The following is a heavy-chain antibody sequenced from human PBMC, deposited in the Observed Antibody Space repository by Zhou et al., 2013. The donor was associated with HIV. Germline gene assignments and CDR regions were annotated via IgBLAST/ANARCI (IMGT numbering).Heavy chain of an antibody. Sequence: QVHLVQSGAEVKKAGSSVRVSCKASGVTFRGFVFSWVRQAPGQGLEWMGNIIPLFGTTNYAQTFQGRVTITADESTNTAYMDLSSLRYEDTALYYCVREGIPGTGSTFDGWGQGTLVTISS. CDR2: IIPLFGTT. J-gene: IGHJ4*02. V-gene: IGHV1-69*15. D-gene: IGHD1-1*01. CDR3: VREGIPGTGSTFDG. CDR1: GVTFRGFV.